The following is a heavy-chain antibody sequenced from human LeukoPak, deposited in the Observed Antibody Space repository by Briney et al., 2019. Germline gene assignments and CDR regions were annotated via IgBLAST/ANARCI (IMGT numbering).Heavy chain of an antibody. D-gene: IGHD3-3*01. V-gene: IGHV1-69*06. CDR1: GYTLTELS. CDR3: ASWSGSGVLGYMDV. J-gene: IGHJ6*03. Sequence: ASVKVSCKVSGYTLTELSMQWVRQAPGQGLEWMGGIIPIFGTANYAQKFQGRVTITADKSTSTAYMELSSLRSEDMAVYYCASWSGSGVLGYMDVWGKGTTVTVSS. CDR2: IIPIFGTA.